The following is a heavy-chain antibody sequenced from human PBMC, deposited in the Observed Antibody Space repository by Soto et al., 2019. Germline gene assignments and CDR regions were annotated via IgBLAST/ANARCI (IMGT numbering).Heavy chain of an antibody. CDR3: AREYCSGGSCYYNYYYYYGMDV. Sequence: QVQLVQSGAEVKKPGSSVKVSCKASGGTFSSYAISWVRQAPGQGLEWMGGIIPIFGTANYAQKFQGRVTITADEAKSTAYMELSSLRSEDTAVYYCAREYCSGGSCYYNYYYYYGMDVWGQGTTVTVSS. CDR1: GGTFSSYA. J-gene: IGHJ6*02. D-gene: IGHD2-15*01. CDR2: IIPIFGTA. V-gene: IGHV1-69*01.